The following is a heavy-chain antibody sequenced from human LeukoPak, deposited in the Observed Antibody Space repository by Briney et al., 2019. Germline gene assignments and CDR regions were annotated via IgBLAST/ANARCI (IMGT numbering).Heavy chain of an antibody. J-gene: IGHJ5*02. D-gene: IGHD5-12*01. CDR1: GGSISSGGYS. V-gene: IGHV4-30-2*05. CDR3: ARGVREDIVAPYNWFDP. Sequence: PSETLSLTCAVSGGSISSGGYSWSWIRQPPGKGLEWIGYIYHSGSTYYNPSLKSRVTISVDTSKNQFSLKLSSVTAADTAVYYCARGVREDIVAPYNWFDPWGQGTLVTVSS. CDR2: IYHSGST.